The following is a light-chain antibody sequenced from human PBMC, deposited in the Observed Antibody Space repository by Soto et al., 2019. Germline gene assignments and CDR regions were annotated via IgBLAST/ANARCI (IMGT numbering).Light chain of an antibody. Sequence: DIQLTQSPSVLSASVGDTVTITCRASQALSSWLAWYQQKPGKAPKLLIYDASSLQSGVPSRFSGSGSGTDFTLTISSLQRDDFAIYYCQQYNPYSRTFGQGTKVDIK. V-gene: IGKV1-5*01. CDR1: QALSSW. CDR2: DAS. CDR3: QQYNPYSRT. J-gene: IGKJ1*01.